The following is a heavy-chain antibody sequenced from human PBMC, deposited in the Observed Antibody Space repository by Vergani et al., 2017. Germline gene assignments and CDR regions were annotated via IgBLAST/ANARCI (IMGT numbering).Heavy chain of an antibody. CDR2: IYHSGST. CDR3: ARGLTSSTNAFDI. CDR1: GYSISSGYY. Sequence: QVQLQESGPGLVKPSETLSLTCTVSGYSISSGYYWGWIRQPPGKGLEWIGSIYHSGSTYYNPSLKSRVTISVDTSKNQFSLKLNSVTAADTAVYYCARGLTSSTNAFDIWGQGTMVTVSS. J-gene: IGHJ3*02. D-gene: IGHD3-10*01. V-gene: IGHV4-38-2*02.